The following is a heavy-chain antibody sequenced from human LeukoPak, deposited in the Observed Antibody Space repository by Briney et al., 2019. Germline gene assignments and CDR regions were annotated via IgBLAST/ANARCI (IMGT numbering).Heavy chain of an antibody. Sequence: PSETLSLTCSVSGGSISSGGYSWNWFRQPPGKGLEWIGYIYLSGSTYYNPSLKSRVTISVDRFKNQFSLNLSSVTAADTAVYYCAKETRGYDDSSGYYRHFDDWGQGTLVTVSS. J-gene: IGHJ4*02. CDR2: IYLSGST. CDR3: AKETRGYDDSSGYYRHFDD. D-gene: IGHD3-22*01. CDR1: GGSISSGGYS. V-gene: IGHV4-30-2*01.